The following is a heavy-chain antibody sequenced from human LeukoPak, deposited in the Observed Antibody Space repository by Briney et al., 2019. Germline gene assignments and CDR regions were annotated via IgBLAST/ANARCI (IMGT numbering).Heavy chain of an antibody. V-gene: IGHV3-74*01. D-gene: IGHD3-16*01. CDR2: ITRDGSST. CDR3: ARDPGYESWSPFWGGMDV. Sequence: GGSLRLSCTGSEFTFSTYWMHWVRQAPGKGLVWVSRITRDGSSTTYADSVKGRFTTSRDNAKNTLYLQMDSLRDDDTAVYYCARDPGYESWSPFWGGMDVWGNGTTVIVSS. CDR1: EFTFSTYW. J-gene: IGHJ6*04.